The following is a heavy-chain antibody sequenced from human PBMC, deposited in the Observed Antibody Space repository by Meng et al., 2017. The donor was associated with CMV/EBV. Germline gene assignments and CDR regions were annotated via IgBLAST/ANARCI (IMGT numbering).Heavy chain of an antibody. D-gene: IGHD3-9*01. CDR2: ISSSSSYI. CDR1: GFTFSSYS. Sequence: GGSLRLSCAASGFTFSSYSMNWVRQAPGKGLEWVSSISSSSSYIYYADSVKGRFTISRDNAKNSLYLQMNSLRAEDTAVYYCARDSSNYDILTGYSPDAFDIWGQGTMVTVSS. CDR3: ARDSSNYDILTGYSPDAFDI. J-gene: IGHJ3*02. V-gene: IGHV3-21*01.